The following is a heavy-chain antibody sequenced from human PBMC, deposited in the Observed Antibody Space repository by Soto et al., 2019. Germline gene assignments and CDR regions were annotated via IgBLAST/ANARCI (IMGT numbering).Heavy chain of an antibody. CDR1: GGSINSGGYY. D-gene: IGHD6-13*01. J-gene: IGHJ4*02. Sequence: QVQLQESGPGLVKPSQTLSLICTVSGGSINSGGYYWNWIRQHPGKGLEWIGYIFSSGSTYYNPFLRRRVTISADTSENQCSLNLSSVTAADTAVYFCARVYRQSGYSSSWVFDYWGKGTLVNVSS. V-gene: IGHV4-31*03. CDR2: IFSSGST. CDR3: ARVYRQSGYSSSWVFDY.